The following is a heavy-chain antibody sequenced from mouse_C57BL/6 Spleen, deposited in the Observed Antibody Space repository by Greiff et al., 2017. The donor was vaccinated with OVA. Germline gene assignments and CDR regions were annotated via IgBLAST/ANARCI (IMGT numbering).Heavy chain of an antibody. J-gene: IGHJ4*01. CDR2: IHPNSGST. V-gene: IGHV1-64*01. D-gene: IGHD2-4*01. Sequence: QVQLQQPGAELVKPGASVKLSCKASGYTFTSYWMHWVKQRPGQGLEWIGMIHPNSGSTNYNEKFKSKATLTVDKSSSTAYMQLSSLTSEDSAVYYGAREGYDYYYAMDYWGQGTSVTVSS. CDR1: GYTFTSYW. CDR3: AREGYDYYYAMDY.